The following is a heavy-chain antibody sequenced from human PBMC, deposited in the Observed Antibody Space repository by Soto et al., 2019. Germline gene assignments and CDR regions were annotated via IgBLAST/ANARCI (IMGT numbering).Heavy chain of an antibody. D-gene: IGHD3-3*01. CDR3: ARVRWSTSIFGVVPDNWFDP. V-gene: IGHV4-39*07. Sequence: SETLSLTCAVSGGSISGSSFYWGWIRQPPEKGLESIGSIHYSGSTYYNPSLKSRVTISVDTSKNQFSLKLSSVTAADTAVYYCARVRWSTSIFGVVPDNWFDPWGQGTLVTVSS. CDR1: GGSISGSSFY. CDR2: IHYSGST. J-gene: IGHJ5*02.